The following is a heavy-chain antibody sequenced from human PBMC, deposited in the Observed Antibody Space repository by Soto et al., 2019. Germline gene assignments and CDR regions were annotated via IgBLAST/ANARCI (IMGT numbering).Heavy chain of an antibody. Sequence: QVQLQESGPGLVKPSETLSLTCTVSGGSVSSGSYYWSWIRQPPGKGLEWIGYIYYSGSTNYNPSLTSRVTISVDTSKIQFSLKLSSVTAADTAVYYCARAVAAGGTWGGMDYWGQGTLVTVSS. CDR2: IYYSGST. CDR1: GGSVSSGSYY. D-gene: IGHD6-13*01. J-gene: IGHJ4*02. CDR3: ARAVAAGGTWGGMDY. V-gene: IGHV4-61*01.